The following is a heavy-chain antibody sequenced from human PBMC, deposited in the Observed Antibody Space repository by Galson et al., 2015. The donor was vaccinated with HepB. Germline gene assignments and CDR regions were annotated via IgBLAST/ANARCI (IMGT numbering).Heavy chain of an antibody. CDR1: GYDFNKYG. CDR2: VSGYDGSA. Sequence: SVKVSCKASGYDFNKYGLSWVRQAPGQGLEWMGWVSGYDGSANYAPKFQGRVTMTTQTSTGTAFMEMRSLRSDDTAVYYCARDSRLELQFNNYYSYGMDVWGQGTAVVVSA. D-gene: IGHD1-7*01. J-gene: IGHJ6*01. CDR3: ARDSRLELQFNNYYSYGMDV. V-gene: IGHV1-18*01.